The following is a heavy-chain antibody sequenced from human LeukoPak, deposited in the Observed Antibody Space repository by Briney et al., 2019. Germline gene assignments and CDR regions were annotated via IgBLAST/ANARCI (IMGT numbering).Heavy chain of an antibody. CDR2: INPNSGGT. Sequence: ASVKVSCKASGYTFTGYYMHWVRQAPGQGLEWMGWINPNSGGTNYAQKFQGWVTMTTDTSASTPYMELRSLRSDDTAVYYCARGGYSNHYGMDVWGQGTTVTVSS. J-gene: IGHJ6*02. CDR1: GYTFTGYY. D-gene: IGHD4-11*01. CDR3: ARGGYSNHYGMDV. V-gene: IGHV1-2*04.